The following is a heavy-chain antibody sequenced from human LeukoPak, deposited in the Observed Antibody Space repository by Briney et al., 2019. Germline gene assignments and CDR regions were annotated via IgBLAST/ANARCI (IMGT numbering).Heavy chain of an antibody. CDR2: INHSGST. Sequence: SETLSLTCAVYGGSFSGYYWSWIRQPPGKGLEWIGEINHSGSTNYNPSLKSRVTISVDTSKDQSSLKLSSVTAADTAVYYCARVRLYYYNSSGYYYPHDAFDIWGQGTMVTVSS. D-gene: IGHD3-22*01. V-gene: IGHV4-34*01. CDR1: GGSFSGYY. CDR3: ARVRLYYYNSSGYYYPHDAFDI. J-gene: IGHJ3*02.